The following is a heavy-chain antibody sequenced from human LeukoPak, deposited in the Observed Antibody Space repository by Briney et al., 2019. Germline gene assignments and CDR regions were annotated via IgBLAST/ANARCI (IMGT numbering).Heavy chain of an antibody. CDR1: GGSISSYY. V-gene: IGHV4-59*12. CDR2: IYYSGST. CDR3: AREGLLLGAFDI. J-gene: IGHJ3*02. D-gene: IGHD2-8*02. Sequence: SETLSLTCTVSGGSISSYYWSWIRQPPGKGLEWIGYIYYSGSTNYNPSLKSRVTISVYKSKNQFSLKLSSVTAADTAVYYCAREGLLLGAFDIWGQGTMVTVSS.